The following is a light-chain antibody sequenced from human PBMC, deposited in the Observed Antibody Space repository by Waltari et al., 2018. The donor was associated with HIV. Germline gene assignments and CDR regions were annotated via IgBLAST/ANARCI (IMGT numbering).Light chain of an antibody. CDR2: AAS. Sequence: EIVMTQSPATLSVSPGERATLSCRASQSVGSNLAWYQQKPDQAPRLLIYAASTRATGIPARFSGSGSGTEFTLTISNLQSEDIAVYYCQQYYSWPPSYTFGQGTKLEIK. V-gene: IGKV3-15*01. CDR1: QSVGSN. CDR3: QQYYSWPPSYT. J-gene: IGKJ2*01.